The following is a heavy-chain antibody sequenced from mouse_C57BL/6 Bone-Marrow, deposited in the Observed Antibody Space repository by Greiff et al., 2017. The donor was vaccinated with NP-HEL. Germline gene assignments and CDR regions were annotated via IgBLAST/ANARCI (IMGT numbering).Heavy chain of an antibody. CDR3: ARYPPYCYGSSYWYFDV. J-gene: IGHJ1*03. D-gene: IGHD1-1*01. CDR1: GYTFTSYG. Sequence: VQLQQSGAELARPGASVKLSCKASGYTFTSYGISWVKQRTGQGLEWIGEIYPRSGNTYYNEKFKGKATLTADKSSSTAYMELRSLTSEDSAVYFCARYPPYCYGSSYWYFDVWGTGTTVTVSS. V-gene: IGHV1-81*01. CDR2: IYPRSGNT.